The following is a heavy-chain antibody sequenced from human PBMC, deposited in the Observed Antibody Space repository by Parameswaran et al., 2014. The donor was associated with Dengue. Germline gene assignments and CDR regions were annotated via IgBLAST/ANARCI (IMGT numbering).Heavy chain of an antibody. CDR2: IRSKAYGGTT. V-gene: IGHV3-49*02. Sequence: IRQPPGKGLEWVGFIRSKAYGGTTEYAASVKGRFTISRDDSKSIAYLQMNSLKTEDTAVYYCTFATVVTPRYYFDYWGQGTLVTVSS. CDR3: TFATVVTPRYYFDY. D-gene: IGHD4-23*01. J-gene: IGHJ4*02.